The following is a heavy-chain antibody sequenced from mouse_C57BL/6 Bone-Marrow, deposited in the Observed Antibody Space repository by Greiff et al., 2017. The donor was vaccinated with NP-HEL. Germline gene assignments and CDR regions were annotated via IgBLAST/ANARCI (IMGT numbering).Heavy chain of an antibody. J-gene: IGHJ3*01. Sequence: VQLQQSVAELVRPGASVKLSCTASGFNITNTYMHWVKQRPEQGLEWIGRIDPANGNTKYAPKFQGKATITADTSSNTAYLQLSSLTSEDTAIYYCARPPFYDYGSSYRNWFAYWGQGTLVTVSA. V-gene: IGHV14-3*01. CDR3: ARPPFYDYGSSYRNWFAY. CDR2: IDPANGNT. D-gene: IGHD1-1*01. CDR1: GFNITNTY.